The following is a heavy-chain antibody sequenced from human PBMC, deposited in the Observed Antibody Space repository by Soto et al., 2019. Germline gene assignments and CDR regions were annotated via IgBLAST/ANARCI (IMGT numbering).Heavy chain of an antibody. D-gene: IGHD3-22*01. CDR3: ARGVTYYYNSTMDYSYGMDV. Sequence: QVQLVQSGAEVKKPGSSVKVSCKASGGTFSSYAISWVRQAPGQGLEWMGGIIPIFGTANYAQKFQGRVTITANESTSTAYMELSSMRSEDTAVYYCARGVTYYYNSTMDYSYGMDVWGQGTTVTVSS. V-gene: IGHV1-69*12. J-gene: IGHJ6*02. CDR1: GGTFSSYA. CDR2: IIPIFGTA.